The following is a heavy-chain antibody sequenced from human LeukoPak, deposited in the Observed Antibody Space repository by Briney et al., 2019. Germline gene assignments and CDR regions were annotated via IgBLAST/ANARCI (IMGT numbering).Heavy chain of an antibody. Sequence: ASVKVSCKASGYTFTSYDINWVRQATGQGLEWMGWMNPNSGNTGYAQKFQGRVTMTRNTSISTAYMELSSLRSEDTAVYYCAKNKGGRRYSSGWVPFDYWGQGTLVTVSS. CDR2: MNPNSGNT. CDR3: AKNKGGRRYSSGWVPFDY. CDR1: GYTFTSYD. J-gene: IGHJ4*02. V-gene: IGHV1-8*01. D-gene: IGHD6-25*01.